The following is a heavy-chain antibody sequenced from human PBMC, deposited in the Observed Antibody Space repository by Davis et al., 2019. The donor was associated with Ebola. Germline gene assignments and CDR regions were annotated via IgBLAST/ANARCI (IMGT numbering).Heavy chain of an antibody. Sequence: GESLKISCAASGVTFSSYEMNWVRQAPGKGLEWVSYISSSGSTIYYADSVKGRFTISRDNAKNSLYLQMNSLRAEDTAVYYCARGGFWSGIYYYYYGMDVWGQGTTVTVSS. D-gene: IGHD3-3*01. CDR3: ARGGFWSGIYYYYYGMDV. CDR2: ISSSGSTI. CDR1: GVTFSSYE. V-gene: IGHV3-48*03. J-gene: IGHJ6*02.